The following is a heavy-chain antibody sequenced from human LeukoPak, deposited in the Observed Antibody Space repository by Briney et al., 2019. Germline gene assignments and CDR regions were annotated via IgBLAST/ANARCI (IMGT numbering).Heavy chain of an antibody. CDR2: IYYSGST. CDR3: ARLKGWYNWYFDL. V-gene: IGHV4-61*01. D-gene: IGHD2-15*01. J-gene: IGHJ2*01. CDR1: TGSVSSGTYY. Sequence: SQTLSLTCAVSTGSVSSGTYYGSWVRQPPGKGLGWIGYIYYSGSTHYNPSLKSRVTISVDTSKNQFSLKLSSVTAADTAVYYCARLKGWYNWYFDLWGRGTLVTVSS.